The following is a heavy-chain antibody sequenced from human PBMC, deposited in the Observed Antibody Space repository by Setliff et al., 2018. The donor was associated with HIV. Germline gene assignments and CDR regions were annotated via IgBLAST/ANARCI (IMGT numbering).Heavy chain of an antibody. J-gene: IGHJ5*02. Sequence: ASETLSLTCAVYGGSFSGYYWSWIRQPPGKGLEWIGEINHSGSTNYNPSLKSRVTISVDTSKNQFSLKLISVTAADTAVYYCARGQGLLLWFGELPRDNWFDPWGQGTLVTVSS. D-gene: IGHD3-10*01. CDR3: ARGQGLLLWFGELPRDNWFDP. V-gene: IGHV4-34*01. CDR2: INHSGST. CDR1: GGSFSGYY.